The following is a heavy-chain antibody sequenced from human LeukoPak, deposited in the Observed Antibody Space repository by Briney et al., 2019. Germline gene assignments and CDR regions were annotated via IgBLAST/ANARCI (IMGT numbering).Heavy chain of an antibody. V-gene: IGHV1-69*04. Sequence: ASVKVSCKASGGTFSSYAISWVRLAPGQGLEWMGRIIPILNIANYAQKFQGRVTIVADESTSTAYMELSSLRSEDTAVYYCARDSIPGYDSSGYMVAFDIWGQGTMVTVSS. CDR2: IIPILNIA. J-gene: IGHJ3*02. CDR1: GGTFSSYA. CDR3: ARDSIPGYDSSGYMVAFDI. D-gene: IGHD3-22*01.